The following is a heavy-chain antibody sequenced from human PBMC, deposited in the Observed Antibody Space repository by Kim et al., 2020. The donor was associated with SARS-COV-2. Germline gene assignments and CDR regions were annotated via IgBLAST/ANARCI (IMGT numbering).Heavy chain of an antibody. V-gene: IGHV4-34*01. CDR3: ARGRGTMVRDRPPDY. D-gene: IGHD3-10*01. Sequence: SETLSLTCAVYGGSFSGYYWSWIRQPPGKGLEWIGEINHSGSTNYNPSLKSRVTISVDTSKNQFSLKLSSVTAADTAVYYCARGRGTMVRDRPPDYWGQGTLVTVSS. CDR1: GGSFSGYY. J-gene: IGHJ4*02. CDR2: INHSGST.